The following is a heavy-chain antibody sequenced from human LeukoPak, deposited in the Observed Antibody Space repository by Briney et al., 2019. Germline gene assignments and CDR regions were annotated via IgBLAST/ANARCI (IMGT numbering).Heavy chain of an antibody. CDR1: GGSISGLY. Sequence: PSETLSLTCAVSGGSISGLYWSWIRQPPGKGLEWVGFIYSSGTTYYNPSLKSRLTIAIDTSSNQFSLRVRSVTAADSAVYYCARHVTRNHPGGSLYTHAFDVWGHGTRVTVSS. V-gene: IGHV4-59*08. D-gene: IGHD2-8*02. J-gene: IGHJ3*01. CDR2: IYSSGTT. CDR3: ARHVTRNHPGGSLYTHAFDV.